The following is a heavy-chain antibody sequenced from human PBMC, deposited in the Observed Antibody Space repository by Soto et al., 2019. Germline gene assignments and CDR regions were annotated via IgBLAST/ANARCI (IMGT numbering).Heavy chain of an antibody. J-gene: IGHJ4*02. Sequence: QVQLVQSGAEVKKPGTSVKVSCKTSGYTFASYHISWVRQAPGQGLEWMGWISAYNTNTNYAQKFQGRVTMTTDTLTSTAYMELRSLRSDDTAVYYCARDTPPTDYWGQGTLVTVSS. CDR3: ARDTPPTDY. CDR2: ISAYNTNT. V-gene: IGHV1-18*01. CDR1: GYTFASYH.